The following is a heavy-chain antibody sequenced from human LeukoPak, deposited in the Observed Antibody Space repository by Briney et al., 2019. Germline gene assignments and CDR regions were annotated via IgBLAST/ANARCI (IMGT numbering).Heavy chain of an antibody. CDR1: GGSISSGGYY. D-gene: IGHD5-18*01. V-gene: IGHV4-61*08. J-gene: IGHJ5*02. CDR3: AREVRRTSYGYGNWFDP. CDR2: IYYSGST. Sequence: SETLSLTCTVSGGSISSGGYYWSWIRQPPGKGLEWIGYIYYSGSTNYNPSLKSRVTISVDTSKNQFSLKLSSVTAADTAVYYCAREVRRTSYGYGNWFDPWGQGTLVTVSS.